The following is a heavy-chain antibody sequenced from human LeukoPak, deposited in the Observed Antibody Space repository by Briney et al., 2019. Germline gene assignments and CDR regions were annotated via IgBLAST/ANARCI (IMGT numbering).Heavy chain of an antibody. Sequence: SETLSLTCTVSGGSISSYYWSWIRQPPGKGLEWIGYIYYSGSTNYNPSLKSRVTISVDTSKNRFSLKLSSVTAADTAVYYCARDRGAAAGFDYWGQGTLVTVSS. CDR1: GGSISSYY. CDR3: ARDRGAAAGFDY. D-gene: IGHD6-13*01. V-gene: IGHV4-59*01. J-gene: IGHJ4*02. CDR2: IYYSGST.